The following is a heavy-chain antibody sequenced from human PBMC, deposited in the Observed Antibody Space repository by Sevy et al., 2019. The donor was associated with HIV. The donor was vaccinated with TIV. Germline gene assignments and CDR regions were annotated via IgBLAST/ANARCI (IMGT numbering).Heavy chain of an antibody. D-gene: IGHD3-16*01. CDR2: ISGSGGST. CDR1: GFTFSSYA. CDR3: AKDGFKPSVGDENYYYYYMDV. Sequence: GGLRLSCAASGFTFSSYAMSWVRQAPGKGLEWVSAISGSGGSTYYADSVKGRFTISRDNSKNTLYLQMNSLRAEDTAVYYCAKDGFKPSVGDENYYYYYMDVWGKGTTVTVSS. V-gene: IGHV3-23*01. J-gene: IGHJ6*03.